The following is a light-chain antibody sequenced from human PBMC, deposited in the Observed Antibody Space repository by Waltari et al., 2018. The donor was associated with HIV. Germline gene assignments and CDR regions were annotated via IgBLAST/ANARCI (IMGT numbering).Light chain of an antibody. V-gene: IGLV1-44*01. J-gene: IGLJ1*01. CDR1: GSNIGSKT. Sequence: QSVLTQPPSASGTPGQRVTISCSGSGSNIGSKTVNWYQQLPGTAPKLLIYYNNQRPSGVPDRFSCSKSGTSASLAISGLQSEDEADYYCAAWDRSLNGPVFGTGTKVTVL. CDR3: AAWDRSLNGPV. CDR2: YNN.